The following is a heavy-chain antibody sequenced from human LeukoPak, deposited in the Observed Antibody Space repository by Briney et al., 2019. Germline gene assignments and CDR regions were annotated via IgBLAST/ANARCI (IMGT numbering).Heavy chain of an antibody. CDR3: AREYYDFWSGYRYGMDV. Sequence: GGSLRLSCAASGFTVSSNYMSWVRQAPGKGLEWVSVIYSGGSTYYADSVKGRFTISRDNSKNTLYLQMNSLRAEDTAVYYCAREYYDFWSGYRYGMDVWGQGTTVTVSS. CDR2: IYSGGST. D-gene: IGHD3-3*01. CDR1: GFTVSSNY. J-gene: IGHJ6*02. V-gene: IGHV3-53*01.